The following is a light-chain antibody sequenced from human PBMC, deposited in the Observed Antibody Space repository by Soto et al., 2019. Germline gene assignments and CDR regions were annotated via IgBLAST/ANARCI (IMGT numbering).Light chain of an antibody. J-gene: IGLJ3*02. Sequence: QSVLAQPASVSGSPGQSITISCTRINIDVGNSNLVSWYQQHPGKVPKLIIYEGNKRPSGVSARFSGSKSGNAASLTISGLQPEDEADYYCCSFAGSREVAFGGGTQLTVL. CDR1: NIDVGNSNL. V-gene: IGLV2-23*01. CDR3: CSFAGSREVA. CDR2: EGN.